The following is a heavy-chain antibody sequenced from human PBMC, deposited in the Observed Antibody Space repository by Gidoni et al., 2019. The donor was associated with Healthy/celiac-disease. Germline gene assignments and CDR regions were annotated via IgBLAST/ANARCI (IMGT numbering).Heavy chain of an antibody. CDR3: ARDSYGGNSIGAFDI. Sequence: QLQLQESGSGLVKPSQTLSLTCAVSGGSISSGGYSWSWIRQPPGKGLEWIGYIYHSWSTYYNPSLKSRVTISVDRSKNQFSLKLSSVTAADTAVYYCARDSYGGNSIGAFDIWGQGTMVTVSS. D-gene: IGHD2-21*02. J-gene: IGHJ3*02. CDR1: GGSISSGGYS. V-gene: IGHV4-30-2*01. CDR2: IYHSWST.